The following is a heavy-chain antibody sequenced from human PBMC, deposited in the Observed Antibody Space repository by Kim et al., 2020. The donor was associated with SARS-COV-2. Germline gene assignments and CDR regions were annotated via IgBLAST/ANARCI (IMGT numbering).Heavy chain of an antibody. J-gene: IGHJ4*02. V-gene: IGHV1-24*01. D-gene: IGHD6-13*01. CDR1: GYTLTELS. Sequence: ASVKVSCKVSGYTLTELSMHWVRQAPGKGLEWMGGFDPEDGETIYAQKFQGRVTMTEDTSTDTAYMELSSLRSEDTAVYYCATRGQQLGHFDYWGQGTLVTVSS. CDR3: ATRGQQLGHFDY. CDR2: FDPEDGET.